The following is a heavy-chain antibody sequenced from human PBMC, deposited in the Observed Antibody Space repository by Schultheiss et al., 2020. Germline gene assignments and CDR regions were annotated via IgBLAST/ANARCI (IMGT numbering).Heavy chain of an antibody. Sequence: SVKVSCKASGGTFSSYAISWVRQAPGQGLEWMGGIIPIFGTANYAQKFQGRVTITADESTSTAYMELSSLRSEDTAVYYCAGSMVQGFYFDYWGQGTLVTVSS. CDR1: GGTFSSYA. D-gene: IGHD3-10*01. CDR2: IIPIFGTA. J-gene: IGHJ4*02. CDR3: AGSMVQGFYFDY. V-gene: IGHV1-69*13.